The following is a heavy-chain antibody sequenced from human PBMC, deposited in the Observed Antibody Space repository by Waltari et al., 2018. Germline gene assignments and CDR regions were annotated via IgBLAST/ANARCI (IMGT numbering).Heavy chain of an antibody. D-gene: IGHD3-22*01. CDR1: GFTFSSYG. J-gene: IGHJ4*02. V-gene: IGHV3-30*02. Sequence: QVQLVESGGGVVQPGGSLRLSCAASGFTFSSYGMHWVGQAPGTGLEWVAFIRYDGSNKYYADSVKGRFTISRDNSKNTLYLQMNSLRAEDTAVYYCAKVGNYYDSSGYFDYWGQGTLVTVSS. CDR3: AKVGNYYDSSGYFDY. CDR2: IRYDGSNK.